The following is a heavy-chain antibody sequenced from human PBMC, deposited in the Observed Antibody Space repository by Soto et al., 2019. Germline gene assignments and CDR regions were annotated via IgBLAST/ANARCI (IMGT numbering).Heavy chain of an antibody. D-gene: IGHD6-6*01. CDR2: IKQDGSEK. J-gene: IGHJ6*02. V-gene: IGHV3-7*03. Sequence: EVQLVESGGGLVQPGGSLRLSCAASGFTFSSYWMSWVRQAPGKGLEWVANIKQDGSEKYYVDAVKGRFTISRDNAKNSLYLQMNSLRAEDKAVYYCEREKSIAVRPRLDYYYGMDVWGQGTTVTVSS. CDR1: GFTFSSYW. CDR3: EREKSIAVRPRLDYYYGMDV.